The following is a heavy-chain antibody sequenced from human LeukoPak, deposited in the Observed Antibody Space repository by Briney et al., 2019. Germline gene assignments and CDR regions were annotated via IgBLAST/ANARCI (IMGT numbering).Heavy chain of an antibody. D-gene: IGHD6-13*01. J-gene: IGHJ4*02. CDR2: INPNSGGT. CDR1: GYTFTGYY. V-gene: IGHV1-2*06. Sequence: GGSLRLSCAASGYTFTGYYMHWVRQAPGQGLEWMGRINPNSGGTNYAQKFQGRVTMTRDTSISTAYMELSRLRSDDTAVYYCAREAQKIAAAGTGNFDYWGQGTLVTVS. CDR3: AREAQKIAAAGTGNFDY.